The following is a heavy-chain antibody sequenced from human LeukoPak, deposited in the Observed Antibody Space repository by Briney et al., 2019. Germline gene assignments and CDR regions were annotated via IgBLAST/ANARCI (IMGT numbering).Heavy chain of an antibody. CDR2: ISSSGSTI. V-gene: IGHV3-48*03. CDR3: ARSLRGSGSYYNVGY. D-gene: IGHD3-10*01. CDR1: GFTFSSYE. J-gene: IGHJ4*02. Sequence: GGSLRLSCAASGFTFSSYEMNWVRQAPGKGLEWVSYISSSGSTIYYADSVKGRFTISRDNAKNSLYLQMNSLRAEDTAVYYCARSLRGSGSYYNVGYWGQGTLVTVSS.